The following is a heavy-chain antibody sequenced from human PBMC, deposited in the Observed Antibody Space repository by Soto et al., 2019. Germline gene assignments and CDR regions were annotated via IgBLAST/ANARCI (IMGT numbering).Heavy chain of an antibody. CDR1: GGTFSSYA. V-gene: IGHV1-69*13. Sequence: SVKVSCKASGGTFSSYAISWVRQAPGQGLEWMGGIIPIFGTANYAQKFQGRVTITADESTSTAYMELSSLRSEDTAVYYCARGRDSSGYYYASDYWGQGTLVTVSS. D-gene: IGHD3-22*01. CDR2: IIPIFGTA. CDR3: ARGRDSSGYYYASDY. J-gene: IGHJ4*02.